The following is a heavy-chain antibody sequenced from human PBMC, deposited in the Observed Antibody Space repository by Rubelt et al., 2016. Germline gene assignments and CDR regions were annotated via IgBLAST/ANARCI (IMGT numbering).Heavy chain of an antibody. V-gene: IGHV3-48*04. Sequence: EVQLVESGGGLAQPGGSLRPSCAVSGFTLSSHSMNWVRPAPGKGLEWVSYISSTGRTIHYADSVKGRFTISGDNAKNSLYLQMNSLRVEDTAVYYCARPNSGNYYTGAFDIWGQGTMVTVSS. CDR2: ISSTGRTI. CDR3: ARPNSGNYYTGAFDI. D-gene: IGHD1-26*01. J-gene: IGHJ3*02. CDR1: GFTLSSHS.